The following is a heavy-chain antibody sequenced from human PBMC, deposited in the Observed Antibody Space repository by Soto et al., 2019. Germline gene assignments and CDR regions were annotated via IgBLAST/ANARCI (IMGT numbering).Heavy chain of an antibody. CDR1: GFTFSSYN. D-gene: IGHD3-22*01. CDR2: ISASSTYI. J-gene: IGHJ4*02. V-gene: IGHV3-21*01. CDR3: ARNGNFYDSGGSRDY. Sequence: EVQLVESGGDVVKAGGSLRLSCVGSGFTFSSYNMHWVRQAPGKGLEWVSSISASSTYIHYADSVKGRFTISRDNANNSLYLYRNSLRAADTAVYYCARNGNFYDSGGSRDYWGQGTLVTVSS.